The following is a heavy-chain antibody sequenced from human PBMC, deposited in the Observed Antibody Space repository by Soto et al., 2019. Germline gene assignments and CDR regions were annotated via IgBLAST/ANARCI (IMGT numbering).Heavy chain of an antibody. CDR2: IIPIFGTA. CDR1: GGTFSSYA. CDR3: ARDRPYYDSSGYYPYFDY. V-gene: IGHV1-69*13. J-gene: IGHJ4*02. Sequence: SVKVSCKASGGTFSSYAISWVRQAPGQGLEWMGGIIPIFGTANYAQKFQGRVTITADESTSTAYMELRSLRSDDTAVYYCARDRPYYDSSGYYPYFDYWGQGTLVTVSS. D-gene: IGHD3-22*01.